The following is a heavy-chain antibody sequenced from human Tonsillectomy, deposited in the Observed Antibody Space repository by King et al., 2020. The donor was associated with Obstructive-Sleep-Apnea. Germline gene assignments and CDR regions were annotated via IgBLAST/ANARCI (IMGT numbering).Heavy chain of an antibody. V-gene: IGHV3-30*04. CDR1: GFTFSNYT. CDR3: ASLVGATSWDAFDI. CDR2: ISSDGSNK. Sequence: VQLVESGGGVVQPGRSLKLSCAASGFTFSNYTMHWVRQAPGKGLEWVAVISSDGSNKYYADSVQGRFTISRDNSKNTLYLRMNSLRAEDTAVYYCASLVGATSWDAFDIWGQGTVVSVSS. D-gene: IGHD1-26*01. J-gene: IGHJ3*02.